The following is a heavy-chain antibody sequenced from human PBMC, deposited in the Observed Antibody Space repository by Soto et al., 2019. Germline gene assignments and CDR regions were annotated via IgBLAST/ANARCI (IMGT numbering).Heavy chain of an antibody. CDR2: ISGSGGST. CDR1: GFTFSSYA. V-gene: IGHV3-23*01. CDR3: AKCIGYCSSTSCPTEDYYYYGMDV. J-gene: IGHJ6*02. Sequence: EVQLLESGGGLVQPGGSLRLSCAASGFTFSSYAMSWVRQAPGKGLEWVSAISGSGGSTYYADSVKGRFTISRDNSKNTLYLQMNSLRAEDTAVYYCAKCIGYCSSTSCPTEDYYYYGMDVWGQGTTVTVSS. D-gene: IGHD2-2*01.